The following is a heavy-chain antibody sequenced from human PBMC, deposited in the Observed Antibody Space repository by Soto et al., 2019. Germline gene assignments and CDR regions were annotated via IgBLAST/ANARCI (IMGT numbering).Heavy chain of an antibody. Sequence: GGSLRLSCAASGFTFSDYYMSWIRQAPGKGLEWVSYISSSGSTIYYADSVKGRFTISRDNAKNSLYLQMNSLRAEDTAVYYCARDGYDYRFSNYYYYYMDVWGKGTTVTVSS. V-gene: IGHV3-11*01. J-gene: IGHJ6*03. CDR1: GFTFSDYY. CDR2: ISSSGSTI. CDR3: ARDGYDYRFSNYYYYYMDV. D-gene: IGHD4-4*01.